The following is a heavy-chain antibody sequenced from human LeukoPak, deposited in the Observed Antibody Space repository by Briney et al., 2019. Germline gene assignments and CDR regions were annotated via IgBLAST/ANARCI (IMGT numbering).Heavy chain of an antibody. V-gene: IGHV1-8*03. CDR2: MNPNSGNT. Sequence: ASVRVSCKASGYTFTSYDINWVRQAPGQGLEWMGWMNPNSGNTGYAQKFQGRVTITRNTSISTAYMELSSLRSEDTAVYYCARYCSSTSCPEFDIWGQGTMVTASS. CDR3: ARYCSSTSCPEFDI. D-gene: IGHD2-2*01. CDR1: GYTFTSYD. J-gene: IGHJ3*02.